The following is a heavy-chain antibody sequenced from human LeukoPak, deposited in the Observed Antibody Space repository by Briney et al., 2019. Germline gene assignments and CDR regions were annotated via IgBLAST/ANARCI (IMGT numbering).Heavy chain of an antibody. J-gene: IGHJ4*02. CDR1: GYTFTGYY. D-gene: IGHD3-22*01. CDR2: INPNSGGT. V-gene: IGHV1-2*02. CDR3: ARVLLTYYFDSSGYYDY. Sequence: GASVKVSCKASGYTFTGYYMHWVRQAPGQGLEWMGWINPNSGGTNYVQKFQDRVTMTRDRSISTAYMEPSRLRSDDTAVYYCARVLLTYYFDSSGYYDYWGQGTLVTVSS.